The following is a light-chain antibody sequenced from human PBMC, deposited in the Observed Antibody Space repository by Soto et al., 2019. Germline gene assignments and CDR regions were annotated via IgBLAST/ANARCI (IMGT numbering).Light chain of an antibody. CDR3: NSYASSVSYV. J-gene: IGLJ1*01. Sequence: QSVLTQPASVSGSPGQSITISCTGTSSDIGGYNHVSWYQQHPGKAPKLMIYDVSNWPSGVSNRFSGSKSGNTASLTISGLQAEDEADYFCNSYASSVSYVFGTGTKLTVL. V-gene: IGLV2-14*03. CDR2: DVS. CDR1: SSDIGGYNH.